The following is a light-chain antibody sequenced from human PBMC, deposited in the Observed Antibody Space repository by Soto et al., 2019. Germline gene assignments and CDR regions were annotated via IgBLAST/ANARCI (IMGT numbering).Light chain of an antibody. Sequence: IVCSHSPVTLSLSPVESATLSCRASQSVSNYYLAWYQQTPGDAPRLLIDAATNKGTGIPDRCSGSGSGAYFTLTSSRLEAEDFALYYCQHYGSSGTFGQGTKVDIK. V-gene: IGKV3-20*01. CDR1: QSVSNYY. CDR2: AAT. CDR3: QHYGSSGT. J-gene: IGKJ1*01.